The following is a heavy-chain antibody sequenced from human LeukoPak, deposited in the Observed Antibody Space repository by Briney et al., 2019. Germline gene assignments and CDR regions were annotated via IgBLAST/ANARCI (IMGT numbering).Heavy chain of an antibody. CDR1: GFTFSSYG. CDR3: AREAVSYFYFDY. D-gene: IGHD3-10*01. V-gene: IGHV3-33*01. J-gene: IGHJ4*02. CDR2: IWYDGSKK. Sequence: GGSLRLSCAASGFTFSSYGMHWVRQAPGKGLEWVAIIWYDGSKKYYADSVEGRFTISRDNSKDTLYLQMNSLRAEDTAVYFCAREAVSYFYFDYWGQGTLVTVSS.